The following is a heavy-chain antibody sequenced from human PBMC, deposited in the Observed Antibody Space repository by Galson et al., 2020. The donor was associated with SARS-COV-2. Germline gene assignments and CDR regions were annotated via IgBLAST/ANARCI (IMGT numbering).Heavy chain of an antibody. J-gene: IGHJ4*02. CDR1: GFTFSSYG. CDR2: ISYDGSNK. CDR3: ARDRASYDILTGYYKPDPQYYFDY. D-gene: IGHD3-9*01. V-gene: IGHV3-30*03. Sequence: QAGGSLRLSCAASGFTFSSYGMHWVRQAPGKGLEWVAVISYDGSNKYYADSVKGRFTISRDNSKNTLYLQMNSLRAEDTAVYYCARDRASYDILTGYYKPDPQYYFDYWGQGTLVTVSS.